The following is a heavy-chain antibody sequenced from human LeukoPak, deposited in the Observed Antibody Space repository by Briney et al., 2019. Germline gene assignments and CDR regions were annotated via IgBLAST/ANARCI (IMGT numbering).Heavy chain of an antibody. CDR1: GYNLSSYA. J-gene: IGHJ4*02. V-gene: IGHV1-18*01. CDR2: ISGYNGNT. D-gene: IGHD4-23*01. CDR3: ARDSDYGGISGNY. Sequence: GASLKVSRRASGYNLSSYAITWGRQTPRQRLEWMGGISGYNGNTNNAKKVQGRGTMTTVTSTNTAYMELRSLRSDGTAVYYCARDSDYGGISGNYWGRGHLTIVSA.